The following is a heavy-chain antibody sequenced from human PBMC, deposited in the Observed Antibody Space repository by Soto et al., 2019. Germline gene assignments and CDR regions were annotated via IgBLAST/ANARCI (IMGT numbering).Heavy chain of an antibody. V-gene: IGHV4-61*01. Sequence: QVQLQESGPGLVKPSETLSLTCTVSGGSVSSGSYYWSWIRQPPGKGLEWIGYIYYSGSTNYNPSLYSRVTISVDTSKNPSALKQSSVTAADTAVYYCARGIEGWYQGRYYYGMDVWGQGTTVTVSS. J-gene: IGHJ6*02. D-gene: IGHD6-19*01. CDR3: ARGIEGWYQGRYYYGMDV. CDR1: GGSVSSGSYY. CDR2: IYYSGST.